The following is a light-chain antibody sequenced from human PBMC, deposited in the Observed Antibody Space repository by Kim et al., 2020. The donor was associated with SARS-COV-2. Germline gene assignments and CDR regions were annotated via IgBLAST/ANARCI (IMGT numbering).Light chain of an antibody. Sequence: ANINCKSSQRGLQTSHKKNYLAWYQQKTGQPPKLLIYWASTREAGVPDRFSGSGSGTDFTLIISSLQAEDMAVYYCQQYYSSPWTFGQGTKVDIK. CDR3: QQYYSSPWT. CDR1: QRGLQTSHKKNY. V-gene: IGKV4-1*01. CDR2: WAS. J-gene: IGKJ1*01.